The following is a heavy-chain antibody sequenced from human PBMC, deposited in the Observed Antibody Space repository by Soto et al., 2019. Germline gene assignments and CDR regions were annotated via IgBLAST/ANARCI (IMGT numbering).Heavy chain of an antibody. CDR1: GYTLTELS. V-gene: IGHV1-24*01. J-gene: IGHJ4*02. CDR3: ATTIYYDSSGYYSFDY. CDR2: FDPEDGET. D-gene: IGHD3-22*01. Sequence: SVKVSCKVSGYTLTELSMHWVRQAPGKGLEWMGGFDPEDGETIYAQKFQGRVTMTEDTSTDTAYMELSSLRSEDTAVYYCATTIYYDSSGYYSFDYWGQGTLVTVSS.